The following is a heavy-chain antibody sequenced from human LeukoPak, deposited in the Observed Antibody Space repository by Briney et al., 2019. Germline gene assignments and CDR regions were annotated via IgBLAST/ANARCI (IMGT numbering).Heavy chain of an antibody. CDR3: ARSLWRAAANFFDF. Sequence: GGSLRLSCTASGFIFSDYYMSWVRQAPGKEPEWVSYIRYDGTTIDYADSVRGRFTISRDNAKNSLYLQMNSLRHEDTGVYYCARSLWRAAANFFDFWGPGVLVTVSS. CDR2: IRYDGTTI. J-gene: IGHJ4*02. D-gene: IGHD1-1*01. V-gene: IGHV3-11*04. CDR1: GFIFSDYY.